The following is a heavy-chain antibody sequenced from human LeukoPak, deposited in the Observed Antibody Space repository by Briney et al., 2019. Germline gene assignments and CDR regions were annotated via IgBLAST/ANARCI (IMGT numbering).Heavy chain of an antibody. CDR2: IISGSSTI. Sequence: GGSLRLSCAASGFTFSSYNMNWVRQAPGKGLEWVSYIISGSSTIYYADSVKGRFTISRDNGKNSLYLQMNSLRAEDTAVYYCAREDRYYHGMDVWGQGTTVTVSS. CDR1: GFTFSSYN. CDR3: AREDRYYHGMDV. V-gene: IGHV3-48*01. J-gene: IGHJ6*02.